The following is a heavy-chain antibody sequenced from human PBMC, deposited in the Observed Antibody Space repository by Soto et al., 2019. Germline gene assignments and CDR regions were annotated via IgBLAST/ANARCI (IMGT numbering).Heavy chain of an antibody. D-gene: IGHD2-21*02. Sequence: GEALKISCKGSGYSFTSYWISWVRQMPGKGLEWMGRIDPSDSYTNYSPSFQGHVTISADKSISTAYLQWSSLKASDTAMYYCARVTAISFPLFDYWGQGTLVTLSS. CDR2: IDPSDSYT. J-gene: IGHJ4*02. V-gene: IGHV5-10-1*01. CDR1: GYSFTSYW. CDR3: ARVTAISFPLFDY.